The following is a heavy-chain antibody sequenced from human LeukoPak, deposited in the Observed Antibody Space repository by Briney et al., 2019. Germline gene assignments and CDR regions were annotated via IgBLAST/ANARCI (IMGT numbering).Heavy chain of an antibody. V-gene: IGHV3-30*02. Sequence: GGSLRLSCAASGFTFSSYGMHWVRQAPGKGLEWVAFIRYDGSNKYYADSVKGRFTISRDNSKNTLYLQMNSLRAEDTAVYYCAKVLGYSSSWYKGSGAFDIWGQGTMVTVSS. D-gene: IGHD6-13*01. CDR2: IRYDGSNK. CDR3: AKVLGYSSSWYKGSGAFDI. CDR1: GFTFSSYG. J-gene: IGHJ3*02.